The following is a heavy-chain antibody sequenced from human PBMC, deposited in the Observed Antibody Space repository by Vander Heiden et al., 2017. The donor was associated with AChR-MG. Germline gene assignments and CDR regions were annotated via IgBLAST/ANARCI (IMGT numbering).Heavy chain of an antibody. CDR2: ISSSSSYI. CDR3: VSLPHYYDSSGYGFAIY. V-gene: IGHV3-21*01. Sequence: EVQLVESGGGLVKPGGSLRLSCAASGFTFSSYSMNWVRQAPGKGLEWVSSISSSSSYIYYADSVKGRFTISRDNARNSLYLQMNSLRAEDTAVYYCVSLPHYYDSSGYGFAIYWGQGTLVTVSS. CDR1: GFTFSSYS. D-gene: IGHD3-22*01. J-gene: IGHJ4*02.